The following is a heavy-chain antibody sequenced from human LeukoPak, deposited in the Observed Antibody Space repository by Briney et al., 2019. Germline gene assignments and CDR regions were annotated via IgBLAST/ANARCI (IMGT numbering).Heavy chain of an antibody. Sequence: SSVKVSCKASGGTFSSYAISWVRQAPGQGLEWMGGIIPIFGTANYAQKFQGRVTITADESTSTAYMELSSLRSEDTAVYYCARYGYSYGQDDFDYWGQGTLVTVSS. CDR1: GGTFSSYA. V-gene: IGHV1-69*01. D-gene: IGHD5-18*01. J-gene: IGHJ4*02. CDR3: ARYGYSYGQDDFDY. CDR2: IIPIFGTA.